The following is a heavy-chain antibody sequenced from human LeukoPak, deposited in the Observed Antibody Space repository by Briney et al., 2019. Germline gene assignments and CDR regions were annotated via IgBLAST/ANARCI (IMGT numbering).Heavy chain of an antibody. CDR2: IYTSGST. Sequence: SQTMSLTCTVSGGSISSYYWSWIRQPAGKGLEWIGRIYTSGSTNYNPSLKSRVTMSVDTSKNQFSLKLSSVTAADTAVYYCARELTGDFISHWYFDLWGRGTLVTVSS. D-gene: IGHD7-27*01. CDR1: GGSISSYY. J-gene: IGHJ2*01. CDR3: ARELTGDFISHWYFDL. V-gene: IGHV4-4*07.